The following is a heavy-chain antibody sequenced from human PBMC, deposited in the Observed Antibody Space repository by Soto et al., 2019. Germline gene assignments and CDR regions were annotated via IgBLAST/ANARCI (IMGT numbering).Heavy chain of an antibody. J-gene: IGHJ1*01. Sequence: QVTLKESGPTLVKPTQTLMLTCTFSGFSLSTSGVGVGWIRQPPGKALEWLALIYWDGDQRYSPSLKSRLTITKDTSKNQVVLTITNMDPVDTATYYCSHCAHCTYESGEVVTNAEYFHHWGQGTLVTVSS. CDR2: IYWDGDQ. CDR1: GFSLSTSGVG. V-gene: IGHV2-5*02. CDR3: SHCAHCTYESGEVVTNAEYFHH. D-gene: IGHD3-10*01.